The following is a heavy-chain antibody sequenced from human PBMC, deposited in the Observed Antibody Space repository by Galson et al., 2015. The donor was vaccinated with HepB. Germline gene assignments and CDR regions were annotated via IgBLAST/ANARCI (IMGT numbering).Heavy chain of an antibody. Sequence: SVKVSCKASGGTFSSYAISWVRQAPGQGLEWMGGIIPIFGTANYAQKFQGRVTITADESTSTAYMELSSLRSEDTAVYYCARDRFRQDDSIGDDAFDIWGQGTMVTVSS. CDR3: ARDRFRQDDSIGDDAFDI. V-gene: IGHV1-69*13. D-gene: IGHD3-22*01. CDR1: GGTFSSYA. J-gene: IGHJ3*02. CDR2: IIPIFGTA.